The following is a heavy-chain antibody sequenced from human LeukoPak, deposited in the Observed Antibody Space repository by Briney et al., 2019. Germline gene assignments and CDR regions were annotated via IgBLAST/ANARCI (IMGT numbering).Heavy chain of an antibody. CDR2: IYYSGST. Sequence: SETLSLTCTVSGGSISSYCWSWIRQPPGKGLEWIGYIYYSGSTNYNPSLKSRVTISVDTSKNQFSLKLSSVTAADTAVYYCARHFYSYDSRFDYWGQGTLVTVSS. D-gene: IGHD3-22*01. V-gene: IGHV4-59*08. CDR1: GGSISSYC. J-gene: IGHJ4*02. CDR3: ARHFYSYDSRFDY.